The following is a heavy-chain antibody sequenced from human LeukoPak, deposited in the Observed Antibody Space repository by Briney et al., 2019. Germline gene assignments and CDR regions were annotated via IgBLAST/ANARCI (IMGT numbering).Heavy chain of an antibody. J-gene: IGHJ4*02. CDR1: GGTFSSYA. Sequence: SVKVSCKASGGTFSSYAISWVRQAPGQGLEWMGGIIPIFGTANYAQKFQGRVTITADESTSTAYMELSSLRSEDTAVYYCANVRDDSSGYYLTYYFDYWGQGTLVTVSS. V-gene: IGHV1-69*13. D-gene: IGHD3-22*01. CDR3: ANVRDDSSGYYLTYYFDY. CDR2: IIPIFGTA.